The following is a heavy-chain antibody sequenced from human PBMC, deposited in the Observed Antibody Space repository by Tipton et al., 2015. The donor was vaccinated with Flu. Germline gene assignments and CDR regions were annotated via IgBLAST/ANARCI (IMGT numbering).Heavy chain of an antibody. CDR3: ARGTVTRWFDP. V-gene: IGHV4-38-2*01. J-gene: IGHJ5*02. CDR1: GYSISSGYY. Sequence: LRLSCAVSGYSISSGYYWGWIRQPPGKGLEWIGSIYHSGGTYYNPSLKSRVTISVDTSKNQFSLKLSSVTAADTAVYYCARGTVTRWFDPWGQGTLVTVSS. D-gene: IGHD4-17*01. CDR2: IYHSGGT.